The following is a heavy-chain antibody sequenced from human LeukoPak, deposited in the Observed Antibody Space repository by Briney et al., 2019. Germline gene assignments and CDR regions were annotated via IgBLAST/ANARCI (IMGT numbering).Heavy chain of an antibody. J-gene: IGHJ4*02. CDR3: ASSFSGYDWAKFDY. D-gene: IGHD5-12*01. Sequence: GASVKVSCKASGYTFTSYGINWVRQATGQGLEWMGWMNPNSGNTGYAQKFQGRVTMTRNTSISTAYMELSSLRSEDTAVYYCASSFSGYDWAKFDYWGQGTLVTVSS. CDR1: GYTFTSYG. CDR2: MNPNSGNT. V-gene: IGHV1-8*02.